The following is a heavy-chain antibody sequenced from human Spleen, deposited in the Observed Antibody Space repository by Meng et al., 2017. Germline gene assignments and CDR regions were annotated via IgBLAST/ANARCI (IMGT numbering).Heavy chain of an antibody. Sequence: LPVCGIEFVKHLCTLFVSWAVSCCSSSSSNRWTWVRLPPGKGLEWIGEIYPSGSTNYHPSLKSRVTISVDKSKNQFSLKLSSVTAADTAVYYCAKVHSNSPYFDYWGQGTLVTVSS. J-gene: IGHJ4*02. CDR3: AKVHSNSPYFDY. CDR2: IYPSGST. CDR1: CCSSSSSNR. V-gene: IGHV4-4*02. D-gene: IGHD6-6*01.